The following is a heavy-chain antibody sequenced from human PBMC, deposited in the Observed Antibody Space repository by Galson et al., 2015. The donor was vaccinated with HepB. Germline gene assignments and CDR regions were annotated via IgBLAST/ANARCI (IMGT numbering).Heavy chain of an antibody. CDR3: AKRYPYYFDL. Sequence: SLRLSCAASGFTFNNYDMTWVRQAPGKGLEWVSYISKTGSTFYADSVKGRFTISRDDSKDTLYLQMSSLRADDTAVYYCAKRYPYYFDLWGRGTLVTVSS. J-gene: IGHJ2*01. V-gene: IGHV3-23*01. D-gene: IGHD2-15*01. CDR2: ISKTGST. CDR1: GFTFNNYD.